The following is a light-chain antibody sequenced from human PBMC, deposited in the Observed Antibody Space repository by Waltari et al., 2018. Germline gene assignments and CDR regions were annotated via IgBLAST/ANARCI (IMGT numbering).Light chain of an antibody. V-gene: IGKV1-6*01. CDR1: QGIRND. J-gene: IGKJ1*01. Sequence: AIQMTQSPSSLSASVGAIVTITCRASQGIRNDLGWYQQKPGKAPKLLVYAASILQSGVPSRFSGSGSGTDFTLTISSLQPEDFATYYCLQDYNYPRTFGQGTKVEIK. CDR3: LQDYNYPRT. CDR2: AAS.